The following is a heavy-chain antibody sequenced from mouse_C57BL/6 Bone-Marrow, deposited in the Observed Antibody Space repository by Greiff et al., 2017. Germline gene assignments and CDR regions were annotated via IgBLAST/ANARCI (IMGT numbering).Heavy chain of an antibody. V-gene: IGHV5-4*01. CDR3: ARDRGDRDGTTGGFYAMDY. D-gene: IGHD2-1*01. CDR1: GFTFSSYA. J-gene: IGHJ4*01. Sequence: EVKLVESGGGLVKPGGSLKLSCAASGFTFSSYAMSWVRQTPEKRLEWVATISDGGSYTYYPDNVKGRFTISRDNAKNNLYLQMSHLKSEDTAMYYCARDRGDRDGTTGGFYAMDYWGQGTSVTVSS. CDR2: ISDGGSYT.